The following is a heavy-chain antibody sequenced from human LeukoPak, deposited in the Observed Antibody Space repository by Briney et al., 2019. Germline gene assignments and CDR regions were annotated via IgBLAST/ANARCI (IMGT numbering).Heavy chain of an antibody. V-gene: IGHV5-10-1*01. CDR2: IDPSDSYT. Sequence: GESLRISCKGSAYSFTSSWIIWVRQMPGKGLEWMGRIDPSDSYTNYSPSFQGHVTISADKSISTAYLQWSSLKASDTAMYYCARHAAGNWFDPWGQGTLVTVSS. D-gene: IGHD6-19*01. CDR1: AYSFTSSW. CDR3: ARHAAGNWFDP. J-gene: IGHJ5*02.